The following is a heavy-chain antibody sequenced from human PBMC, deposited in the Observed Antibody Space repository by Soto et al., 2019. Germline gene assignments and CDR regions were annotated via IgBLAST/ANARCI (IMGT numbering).Heavy chain of an antibody. J-gene: IGHJ4*02. CDR3: ATYPGTIMATIMGSYDFDY. Sequence: EVQLVESGGGLVKPGGSLRLSCAVSGFTFSNYSMNWVRQAPGKGLEWVSSISANSNYRYYADSVKGRFTVSRDNAKNSLYLQMNSLTAEDMAVYFCATYPGTIMATIMGSYDFDYWGLGTLVTVSS. CDR1: GFTFSNYS. CDR2: ISANSNYR. V-gene: IGHV3-21*01. D-gene: IGHD5-12*01.